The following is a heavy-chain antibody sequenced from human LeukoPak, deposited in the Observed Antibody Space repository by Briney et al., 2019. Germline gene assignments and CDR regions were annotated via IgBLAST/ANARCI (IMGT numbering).Heavy chain of an antibody. CDR3: ARQSSCSSTSCYPFDY. CDR1: GGSINSNSYY. V-gene: IGHV4-39*01. CDR2: IYYSGST. J-gene: IGHJ4*02. D-gene: IGHD2-2*01. Sequence: SETLSLTCTVSGGSINSNSYYWGWIRQPPGKELEWIGSIYYSGSTYYNPSLKSRVTISVDTSKNQFSLKLSSVTAADTAVYYCARQSSCSSTSCYPFDYWGQGTLVTVSS.